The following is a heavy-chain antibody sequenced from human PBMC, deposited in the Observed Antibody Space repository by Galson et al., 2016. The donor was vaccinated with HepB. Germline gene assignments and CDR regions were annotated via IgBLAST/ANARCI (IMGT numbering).Heavy chain of an antibody. V-gene: IGHV3-11*01. D-gene: IGHD3-22*01. Sequence: SLRLSCAASGFTFSDYFMSWIRQAPGKGLEWVSHISSSGTTRYYADSMRGRFTISRDRSKNTLFLQMNSLRAEDTALYYCARDFVVITGRRNDYYYGMDVWGQGTTVTVSS. CDR3: ARDFVVITGRRNDYYYGMDV. J-gene: IGHJ6*02. CDR1: GFTFSDYF. CDR2: ISSSGTTR.